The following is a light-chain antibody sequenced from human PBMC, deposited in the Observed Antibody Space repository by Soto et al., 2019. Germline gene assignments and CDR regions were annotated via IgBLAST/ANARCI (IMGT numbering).Light chain of an antibody. CDR3: QQNNYY. J-gene: IGKJ3*01. V-gene: IGKV1-5*01. Sequence: DIKMTQSPSTLSASVGDGVTITCRASQSIGTWLAWYQQKPGKAPKVLISDASRLERGVPSRFSGSGSGTEFTLTINSLQPDDVATYYCQQNNYYFGPGNKVDI. CDR2: DAS. CDR1: QSIGTW.